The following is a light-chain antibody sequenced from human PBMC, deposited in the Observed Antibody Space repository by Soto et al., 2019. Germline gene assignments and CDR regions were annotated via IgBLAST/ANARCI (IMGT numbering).Light chain of an antibody. CDR3: QPYNNSPLT. CDR1: QTISSW. J-gene: IGKJ4*01. V-gene: IGKV1-5*03. Sequence: DIQMTQSPSTLSGSVGDRVTITCLASQTISSWLAWYQQKPGKAPKLLIYKASTLKSGVPSRFSGSGSGTEFTLTISSLQPEDSATYYCQPYNNSPLTVGGGTKVEIK. CDR2: KAS.